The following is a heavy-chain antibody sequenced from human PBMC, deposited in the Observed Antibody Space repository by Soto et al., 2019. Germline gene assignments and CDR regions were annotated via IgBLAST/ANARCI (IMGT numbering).Heavy chain of an antibody. CDR1: GGSISSYY. CDR2: IYYSGST. J-gene: IGHJ6*02. Sequence: TLSLTCTVSGGSISSYYWSWIRQPPGKGLEWIGYIYYSGSTNYNPSLKSRVTISVDTSKNQFSLKLSSVTAADTAVYYCARDQGVVVHGYYYGMDVWGQGTTVTVSS. D-gene: IGHD2-15*01. V-gene: IGHV4-59*01. CDR3: ARDQGVVVHGYYYGMDV.